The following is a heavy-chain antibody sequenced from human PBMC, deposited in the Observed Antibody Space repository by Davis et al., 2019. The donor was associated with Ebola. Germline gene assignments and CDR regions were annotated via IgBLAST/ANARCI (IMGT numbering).Heavy chain of an antibody. V-gene: IGHV5-51*01. CDR2: IYPGDSDT. J-gene: IGHJ6*02. CDR1: GYSFTSYW. D-gene: IGHD2-2*01. Sequence: PGGSLRLSCKGSGYSFTSYWIGWVRQMPGKGLEWMGIIYPGDSDTRYSPSFQGQVTISADKSISTAYLQWSSLKASDTAMYYCAIGGSTSRNYYGMDVWGQGTTVTVSS. CDR3: AIGGSTSRNYYGMDV.